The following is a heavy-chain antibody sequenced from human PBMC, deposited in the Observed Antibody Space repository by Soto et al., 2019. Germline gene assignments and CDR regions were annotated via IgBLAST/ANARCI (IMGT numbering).Heavy chain of an antibody. CDR3: ARYPTLTDYFFHGMDV. D-gene: IGHD4-17*01. Sequence: GESLKISCKGSGYTFTNYWIVWVRQIPGKGLEWMGIIYPGDSDTRYSPSFQGQVTISADRSISTAYLQWSSLKASDTGMYYCARYPTLTDYFFHGMDVWGQVTTVTVSS. CDR2: IYPGDSDT. CDR1: GYTFTNYW. J-gene: IGHJ6*02. V-gene: IGHV5-51*01.